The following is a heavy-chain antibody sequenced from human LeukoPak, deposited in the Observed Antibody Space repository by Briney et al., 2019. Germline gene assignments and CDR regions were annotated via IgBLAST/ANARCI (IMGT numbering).Heavy chain of an antibody. Sequence: GGSLRLSCAASGFTFSNAWMSWVRQAPGKGLEWVGRIKSKTDGWTTDYAAPVKGRFTISRDDSKNTLYLQMNSLKTEDTAVYYCTTDSSYGPLQYYYDSSGYEYAFDIWGQGTMVTVSS. CDR3: TTDSSYGPLQYYYDSSGYEYAFDI. D-gene: IGHD3-22*01. V-gene: IGHV3-15*01. CDR1: GFTFSNAW. J-gene: IGHJ3*02. CDR2: IKSKTDGWTT.